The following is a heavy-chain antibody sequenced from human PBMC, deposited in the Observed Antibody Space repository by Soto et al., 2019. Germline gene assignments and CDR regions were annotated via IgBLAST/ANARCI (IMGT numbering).Heavy chain of an antibody. V-gene: IGHV3-74*01. CDR1: GFILNNYW. CDR2: ISSDGSTT. CDR3: TRVVVGSSGQFDY. Sequence: GGSLRLSCAASGFILNNYWMHWVRQAPGRGLVWVSRISSDGSTTNYADSVKGRFTISRDNTKNTLYLQMNSLRAEDTAVYYCTRVVVGSSGQFDYWGQGTLVTVSS. D-gene: IGHD3-10*01. J-gene: IGHJ4*02.